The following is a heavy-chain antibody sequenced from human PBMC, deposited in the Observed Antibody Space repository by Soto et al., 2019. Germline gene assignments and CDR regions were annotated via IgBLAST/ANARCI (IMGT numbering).Heavy chain of an antibody. J-gene: IGHJ6*02. V-gene: IGHV1-18*01. CDR2: ISAYNGNT. CDR1: GYTFTSYG. CDR3: ARDGLASTVTTRYYYYGMDV. D-gene: IGHD4-17*01. Sequence: GASVKVSCKASGYTFTSYGISWVRQAPGQGLEWMGWISAYNGNTNYAQKLQGRVTMTTDTSTSTAYMELRSLRSDDTAVYYCARDGLASTVTTRYYYYGMDVWGQGTTVTVSS.